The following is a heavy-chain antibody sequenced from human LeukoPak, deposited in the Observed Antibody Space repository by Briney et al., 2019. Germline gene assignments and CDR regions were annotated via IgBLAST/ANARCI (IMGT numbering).Heavy chain of an antibody. CDR1: GFTFSSYG. CDR3: AKGYCSSTSCYYYYYMDV. J-gene: IGHJ6*03. CDR2: IRYDGSNK. D-gene: IGHD2-2*01. V-gene: IGHV3-30*02. Sequence: PGGSLRLSCAASGFTFSSYGMHWVRQAPGKGLEWVAFIRYDGSNKYYADSVKGRFTISRDNSKNTLYLQMNSLRAEDTAVYYCAKGYCSSTSCYYYYYMDVWGKGTTVTV.